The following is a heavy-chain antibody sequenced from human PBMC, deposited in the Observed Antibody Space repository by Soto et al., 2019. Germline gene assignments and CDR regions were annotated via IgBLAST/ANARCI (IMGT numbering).Heavy chain of an antibody. J-gene: IGHJ6*03. CDR2: IYYSGSA. Sequence: QVQLEESGPGLVKPSETLSLTCTVSGGSITGYYLSWLRQPPGKGLEWFGYIYYSGSANYNPSLKRRVNISIDTSRNQFSLVLSSVTAADTAMYYCATAGRVATTLGYMYVWGKGTTVNVSS. CDR1: GGSITGYY. D-gene: IGHD1-7*01. V-gene: IGHV4-59*01. CDR3: ATAGRVATTLGYMYV.